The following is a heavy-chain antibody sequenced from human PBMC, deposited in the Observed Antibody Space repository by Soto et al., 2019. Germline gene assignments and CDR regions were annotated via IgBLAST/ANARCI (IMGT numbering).Heavy chain of an antibody. D-gene: IGHD4-4*01. CDR3: VTRSRGLQSSPPRLDS. CDR1: GPPFTAFA. Sequence: EVQCLEPGGGLFNPGGSRSLSCEALGPPFTAFAWSWFRKAPGTGLGWVSAISGSGSTTYYADSVKGRFTISRDDSKNILFLQMNSLRAEDTAVYYCVTRSRGLQSSPPRLDSWGQGTLVTVSS. J-gene: IGHJ4*02. V-gene: IGHV3-23*01. CDR2: ISGSGSTT.